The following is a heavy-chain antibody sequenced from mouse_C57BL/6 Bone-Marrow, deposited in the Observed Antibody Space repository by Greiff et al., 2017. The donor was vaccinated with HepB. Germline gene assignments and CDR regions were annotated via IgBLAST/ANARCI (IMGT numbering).Heavy chain of an antibody. V-gene: IGHV5-17*01. D-gene: IGHD2-3*01. CDR2: ISSGSSTI. Sequence: EVQLVESGGGLVKPGGSLKLSCAASGFTFSDYGMHWVRQAPEKGLEWVAYISSGSSTIYYADTVKGRFTISRDNAKNTLFLQMTSLRSEDTAMYYCAKLYDGYYEGFGYWGQGTTLTVSS. CDR1: GFTFSDYG. J-gene: IGHJ2*01. CDR3: AKLYDGYYEGFGY.